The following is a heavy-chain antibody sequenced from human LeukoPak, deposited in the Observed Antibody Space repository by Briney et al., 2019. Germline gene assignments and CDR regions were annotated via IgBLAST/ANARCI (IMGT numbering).Heavy chain of an antibody. CDR3: ASHGLYSGSYAVN. CDR2: IIPILGTA. D-gene: IGHD1-26*01. Sequence: SVKVSCKASGGTFSSYAISWVRQAPGQGLEWMGGIIPILGTANYAQKFQGRVTITADKSTSTAYMELSSLRSEDTAVYYCASHGLYSGSYAVNWGQGTLVTVSS. CDR1: GGTFSSYA. V-gene: IGHV1-69*10. J-gene: IGHJ4*02.